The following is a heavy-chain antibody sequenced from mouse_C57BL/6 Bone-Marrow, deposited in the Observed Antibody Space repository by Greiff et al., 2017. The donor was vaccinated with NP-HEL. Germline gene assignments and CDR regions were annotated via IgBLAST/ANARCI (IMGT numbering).Heavy chain of an antibody. D-gene: IGHD1-2*01. CDR1: GYSFTSYY. CDR2: LYPGSGII. J-gene: IGHJ1*03. Sequence: VQLQQSGPELVKPGASVKISCKASGYSFTSYYIHWVKQRPGQGLEWIGLLYPGSGIIKYNEKFKGKATLTADTSSSTAYMQLSSLTSEDYAVYYYAGPPWLWYVDVWNTGTTVTVSS. CDR3: AGPPWLWYVDV. V-gene: IGHV1-66*01.